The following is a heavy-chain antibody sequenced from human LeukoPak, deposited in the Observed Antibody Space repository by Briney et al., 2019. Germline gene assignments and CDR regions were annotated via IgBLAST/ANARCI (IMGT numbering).Heavy chain of an antibody. V-gene: IGHV4-34*01. J-gene: IGHJ4*02. Sequence: PSETLSLTCAVYGGSFSGYYWSWIRQPPGKGLEWIGEINHSGSTNYSPSLKSRVTISVDTSKNQFSLKLSSVTAADTAVYYCARVSSRRLPPSYSYDRRNYFDYWGQGTLVTVSS. CDR2: INHSGST. CDR3: ARVSSRRLPPSYSYDRRNYFDY. CDR1: GGSFSGYY. D-gene: IGHD3-22*01.